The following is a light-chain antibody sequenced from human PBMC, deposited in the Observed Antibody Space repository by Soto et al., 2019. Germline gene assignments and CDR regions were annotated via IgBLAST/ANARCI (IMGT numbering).Light chain of an antibody. Sequence: QSALTQPASVSGSPGQSITISCTGTSSDVGGYNYVSWYQQHPGKAPKLMIYDVSNRPSGVSDRFSGSKSGNTASLTISGLQAEDEAEYYCSSYTSSSTQMIFGGGTKLTVL. CDR3: SSYTSSSTQMI. J-gene: IGLJ2*01. CDR1: SSDVGGYNY. CDR2: DVS. V-gene: IGLV2-14*01.